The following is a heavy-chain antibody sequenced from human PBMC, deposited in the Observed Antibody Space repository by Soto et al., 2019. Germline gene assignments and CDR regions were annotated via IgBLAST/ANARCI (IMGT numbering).Heavy chain of an antibody. J-gene: IGHJ6*03. Sequence: GGSLRLSCAASGFTFSSYGMHWVRQAPGKGLEWVAVIWYDGSNKYYADSVKGRLTISRDNSKNTLYLQMNSLRAEDTAVYYCARMYYDFWSGYYPSGYYYMDVWGKGTTVTVSS. CDR3: ARMYYDFWSGYYPSGYYYMDV. D-gene: IGHD3-3*01. V-gene: IGHV3-33*01. CDR1: GFTFSSYG. CDR2: IWYDGSNK.